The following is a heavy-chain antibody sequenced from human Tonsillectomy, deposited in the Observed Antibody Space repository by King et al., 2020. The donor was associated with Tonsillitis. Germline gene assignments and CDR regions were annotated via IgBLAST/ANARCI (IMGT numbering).Heavy chain of an antibody. V-gene: IGHV4-59*08. CDR1: GGSISSYY. D-gene: IGHD6-13*01. CDR2: IYYSGSS. Sequence: QLQESGPGLVKPSETLSLTCTVSGGSISSYYWNWIRQPPGKGLEWIGYIYYSGSSNYNPSLKSRVTISVDTSKNQFSLMLSSVTAADTAVYYCAGSYSSSLYAEFDYWGQGTLVTVSS. J-gene: IGHJ4*02. CDR3: AGSYSSSLYAEFDY.